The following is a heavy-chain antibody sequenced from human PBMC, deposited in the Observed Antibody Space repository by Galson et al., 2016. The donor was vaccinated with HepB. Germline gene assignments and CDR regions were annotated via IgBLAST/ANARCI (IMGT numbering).Heavy chain of an antibody. D-gene: IGHD2-15*01. CDR1: GGSISSSRYY. CDR3: ASRFRRTAWYSTHGFDP. V-gene: IGHV4-39*01. CDR2: IYYSGST. Sequence: ETLSLTCTVSGGSISSSRYYWAWIRQPPGKGLEWMGSIYYSGSTYYNPSLTSRVTISVDSSKNQFSLKLTSVTVADTAVYYCASRFRRTAWYSTHGFDPWGQGTMVTVSS. J-gene: IGHJ3*01.